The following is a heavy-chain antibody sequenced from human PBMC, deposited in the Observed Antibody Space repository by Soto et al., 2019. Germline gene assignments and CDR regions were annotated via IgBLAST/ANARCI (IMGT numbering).Heavy chain of an antibody. CDR3: ARRIPGYYGFDI. V-gene: IGHV3-74*01. CDR1: EFTFSNYW. J-gene: IGHJ3*02. Sequence: EVQLLESGGGFVQPGGSLRLSCVGSEFTFSNYWMHWVRQAPGEGLVWVSRLKGDESRTNYADLVKGRFTISRDNARGTLYLQMNRLGAEETAVSFCARRIPGYYGFDIWGQGTMVTVSS. CDR2: LKGDESRT. D-gene: IGHD5-18*01.